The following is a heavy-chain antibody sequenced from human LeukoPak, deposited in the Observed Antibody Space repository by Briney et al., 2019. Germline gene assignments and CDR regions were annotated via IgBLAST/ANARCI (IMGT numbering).Heavy chain of an antibody. Sequence: GGSLRLSCTVSGFTFGDYAMSWFRQAPGKGLEWVSAISGSGGSTYYADSVKGRFTISRDNSKNTLYLQMNSLRAEDTAVYYCAKGIAVAGTSGYYYGMDVWGQGTTVTVSS. J-gene: IGHJ6*02. D-gene: IGHD6-19*01. CDR1: GFTFGDYA. CDR2: ISGSGGST. V-gene: IGHV3-23*01. CDR3: AKGIAVAGTSGYYYGMDV.